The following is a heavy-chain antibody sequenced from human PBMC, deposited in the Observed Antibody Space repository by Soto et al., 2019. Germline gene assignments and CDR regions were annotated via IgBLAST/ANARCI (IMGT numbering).Heavy chain of an antibody. CDR1: GFTFSSYG. CDR2: IWYDGSNK. J-gene: IGHJ4*02. D-gene: IGHD6-13*01. Sequence: GGSLRLSCAASGFTFSSYGMHWVRQAPGKGLEWVAVIWYDGSNKYYADSLKGRFTISRDNSKNTLYLQMNSLRAEDKAVYYCARSPGSSWYYGDYWGQGTLVTVSS. V-gene: IGHV3-33*08. CDR3: ARSPGSSWYYGDY.